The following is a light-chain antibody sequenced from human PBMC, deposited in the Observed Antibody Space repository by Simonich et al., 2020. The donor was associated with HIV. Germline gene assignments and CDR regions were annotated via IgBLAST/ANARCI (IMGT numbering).Light chain of an antibody. J-gene: IGLJ2*01. V-gene: IGLV1-40*01. CDR2: SNS. CDR3: QSYDSSLSGL. Sequence: QSVLTQPPSVSGAPGQRVTISCTGSSSNIGAGYDVHWYQQLPGTAPKLLLYSNSNRPSGVPDRFSGSKSGTSASLAITGLQAEDEADYYCQSYDSSLSGLFGGGTKLTVL. CDR1: SSNIGAGYD.